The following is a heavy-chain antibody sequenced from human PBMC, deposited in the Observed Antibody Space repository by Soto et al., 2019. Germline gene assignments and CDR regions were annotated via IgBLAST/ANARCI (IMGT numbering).Heavy chain of an antibody. D-gene: IGHD1-26*01. J-gene: IGHJ4*02. CDR1: GYTFTSYA. CDR2: INAGNGNT. Sequence: ASVKVSCKACGYTFTSYAMHWVRQAPGQRLEWMGWINAGNGNTKYSQKFQGRVTITRDTSASTAYMELSSLRSEDTAVYYCARAVGATPNFDYWGQGTLVTVSS. CDR3: ARAVGATPNFDY. V-gene: IGHV1-3*01.